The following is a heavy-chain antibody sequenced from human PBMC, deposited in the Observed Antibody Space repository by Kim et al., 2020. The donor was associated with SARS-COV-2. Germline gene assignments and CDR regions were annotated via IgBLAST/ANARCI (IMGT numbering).Heavy chain of an antibody. D-gene: IGHD6-19*01. CDR1: GFTFSSYA. CDR3: AREELSRYSSGWYYYYYG. J-gene: IGHJ6*01. CDR2: ISYDGSNK. V-gene: IGHV3-30*04. Sequence: GGSLRLSCAASGFTFSSYAMHGVRQAPGKGLEWVAVISYDGSNKYYADSVKGRFTISRDNSKNTLYLQMNSLRAEDTAVYYFAREELSRYSSGWYYYYYG.